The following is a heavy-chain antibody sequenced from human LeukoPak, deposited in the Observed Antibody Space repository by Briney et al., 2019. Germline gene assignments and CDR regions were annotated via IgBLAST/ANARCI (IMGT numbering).Heavy chain of an antibody. CDR1: GFTFSSYG. CDR2: ISYDGSNK. CDR3: AKDIEMRGAGYFDY. V-gene: IGHV3-30*18. D-gene: IGHD1-26*01. J-gene: IGHJ4*02. Sequence: GGSLRLSCAASGFTFSSYGMHWVRQAPGKGLEWVAVISYDGSNKYYADSVKGRFTISRDNSKNTLYLQMNSLRAEDTAVYYCAKDIEMRGAGYFDYWGQGTLVTVSS.